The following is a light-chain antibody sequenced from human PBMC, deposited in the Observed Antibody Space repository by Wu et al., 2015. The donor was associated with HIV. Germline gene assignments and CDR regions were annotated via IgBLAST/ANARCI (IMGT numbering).Light chain of an antibody. J-gene: IGKJ5*01. CDR1: QRIDSRS. CDR2: AAS. Sequence: ERSTVSCRASQRIDSRSLAWYQQRLGQAPRLLISAASNRAAGIPDRFNGSGSGTDFLLTINRLEPEDSAVYFCQQYGGSPPVTFGQGTRLEIK. V-gene: IGKV3-20*01. CDR3: QQYGGSPPVT.